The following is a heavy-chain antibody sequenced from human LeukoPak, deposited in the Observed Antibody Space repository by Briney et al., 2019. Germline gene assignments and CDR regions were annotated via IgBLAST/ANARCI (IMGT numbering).Heavy chain of an antibody. CDR2: ISWNSGSI. J-gene: IGHJ4*02. Sequence: GGSLRLSCAASGFTFDDYAMHWVRQAPGKGLEWVSGISWNSGSIGYADSVKGRFTISRDNAKNSLYLQMNSLRAEDTAVYYCARNYYGSDWGQGTLVTVSS. CDR1: GFTFDDYA. D-gene: IGHD3-10*01. CDR3: ARNYYGSD. V-gene: IGHV3-9*01.